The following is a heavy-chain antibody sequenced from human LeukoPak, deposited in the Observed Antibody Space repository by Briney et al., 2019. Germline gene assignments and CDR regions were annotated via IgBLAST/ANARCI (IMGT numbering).Heavy chain of an antibody. D-gene: IGHD3-3*01. Sequence: ARGSLRLSCAASGFTFSSYSMNWVRQAPGTGLEWVSGVSSSSSYIYYADSVKGRFTISRDNAKNSLYLQMNSLRAEDTAVYYCARVGTYYDFWSGYYSYGMDVWGQGTTVTVSS. V-gene: IGHV3-21*01. CDR2: VSSSSSYI. CDR3: ARVGTYYDFWSGYYSYGMDV. J-gene: IGHJ6*02. CDR1: GFTFSSYS.